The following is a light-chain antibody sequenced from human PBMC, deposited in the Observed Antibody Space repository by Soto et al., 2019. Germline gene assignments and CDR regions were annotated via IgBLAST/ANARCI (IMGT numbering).Light chain of an antibody. CDR1: QSVSSD. Sequence: EIVMTQSPATLSVSPGERATLSCRASQSVSSDLAWYQQKPGQAPRLLIYDTSTRATGIPARFSGSGSGTAFTLTISSLQSEDFAVYYCQQFNNLPSFGQGTKLEIK. CDR2: DTS. V-gene: IGKV3-15*01. CDR3: QQFNNLPS. J-gene: IGKJ2*01.